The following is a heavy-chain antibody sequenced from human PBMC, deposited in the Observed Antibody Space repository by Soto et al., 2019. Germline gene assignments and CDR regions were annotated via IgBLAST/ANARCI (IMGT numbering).Heavy chain of an antibody. V-gene: IGHV2-70*04. Sequence: TLSLTCTVSGGSISNYYWSWIRQPPGKALEWLARIDWDDDKFYSTSLKTRLTISKDTSKNQVVLTMTNMDPVDTATYYCARVSSGWSNFDYWGQGTLVTVSS. CDR3: ARVSSGWSNFDY. CDR2: IDWDDDK. CDR1: GGSISNYYW. D-gene: IGHD6-19*01. J-gene: IGHJ4*02.